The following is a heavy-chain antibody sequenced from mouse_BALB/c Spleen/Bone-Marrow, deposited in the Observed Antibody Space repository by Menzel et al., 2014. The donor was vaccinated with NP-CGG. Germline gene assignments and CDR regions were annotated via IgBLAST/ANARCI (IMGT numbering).Heavy chain of an antibody. V-gene: IGHV1-67*01. CDR2: ISTYSGNT. J-gene: IGHJ2*01. Sequence: VKLVESGPEVVRPGVSVKLSCKGSGYTFTAYAMHWVKQSHAESLEWIGLISTYSGNTHYNQDFKGKATMTVDKSSSTAYMELARLTSEDSAIYYCARNFYGSSYFDYWGQGTTLTVSS. CDR3: ARNFYGSSYFDY. D-gene: IGHD1-1*01. CDR1: GYTFTAYA.